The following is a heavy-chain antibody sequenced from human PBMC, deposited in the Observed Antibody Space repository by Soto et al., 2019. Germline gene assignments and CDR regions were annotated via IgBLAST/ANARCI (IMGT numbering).Heavy chain of an antibody. CDR2: IYYSGST. J-gene: IGHJ6*02. V-gene: IGHV4-31*03. CDR1: GGSISSGGYY. D-gene: IGHD4-17*01. CDR3: ARDKGTVTTGRDYYYGMDV. Sequence: PSETLSLTCTVSGGSISSGGYYWSWIRQHPGKGLEWIGYIYYSGSTYYNPSLKSRVTISVDTSKNQFSLKLSSVTAADTAVYYCARDKGTVTTGRDYYYGMDVWGQGTTVTVSS.